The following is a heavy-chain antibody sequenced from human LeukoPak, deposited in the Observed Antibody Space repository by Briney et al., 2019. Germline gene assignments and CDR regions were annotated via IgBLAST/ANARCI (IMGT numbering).Heavy chain of an antibody. Sequence: GGSLRLSCAASGFTVSSNYMSWVRQAPGKGLEWVSVIYSGGSTYYADSVKGRFTISRDNSKNTLYLQMDSLRAEDTAVYYCARGVVPATMRYWYFDLWGRGSLVSVSS. J-gene: IGHJ2*01. CDR2: IYSGGST. V-gene: IGHV3-53*01. CDR3: ARGVVPATMRYWYFDL. D-gene: IGHD2-2*01. CDR1: GFTVSSNY.